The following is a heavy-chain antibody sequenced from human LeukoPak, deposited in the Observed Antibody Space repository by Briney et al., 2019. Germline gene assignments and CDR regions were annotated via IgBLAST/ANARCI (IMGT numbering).Heavy chain of an antibody. V-gene: IGHV3-66*01. CDR2: IYSGGST. J-gene: IGHJ3*02. CDR1: GFTVSTNY. D-gene: IGHD5-12*01. Sequence: PGGSLRLSCAASGFTVSTNYMSWVRQAPGKGLEWVSIIYSGGSTYYADSVKGRFTISRDISQNTLYLQMNSLRAEHTAVYYCARDLGYSAYATVRGYAVDIWGQGTMVTVSS. CDR3: ARDLGYSAYATVRGYAVDI.